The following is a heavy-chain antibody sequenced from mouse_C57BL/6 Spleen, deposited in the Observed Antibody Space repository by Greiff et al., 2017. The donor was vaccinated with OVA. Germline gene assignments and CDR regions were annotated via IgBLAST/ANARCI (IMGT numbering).Heavy chain of an antibody. J-gene: IGHJ2*01. CDR2: FYPGSGST. CDR3: TRHECASYDYGVDY. V-gene: IGHV1-62-2*01. CDR1: GYTFTEYS. Sequence: QVQLQQSGAELVKPGASVKLSCKASGYTFTEYSIHWVKQRPGQGLEWIGWFYPGSGSTKYNEKFKDKATLTADKSSSTVYMERSRLTSEDSAVYFCTRHECASYDYGVDYWGQGTTRTVSS. D-gene: IGHD2-4*01.